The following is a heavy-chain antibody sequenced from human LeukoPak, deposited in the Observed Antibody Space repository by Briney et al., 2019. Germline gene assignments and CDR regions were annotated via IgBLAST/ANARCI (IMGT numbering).Heavy chain of an antibody. V-gene: IGHV1-46*01. CDR2: INPNGGST. D-gene: IGHD3-3*01. CDR1: GYTFTSYG. CDR3: AREGVLQGGYYRYYFDY. J-gene: IGHJ4*02. Sequence: GASVKVSCKASGYTFTSYGISWVRQAPGQGLEWMGIINPNGGSTSFAQKFQGRVVMTRDTSTSTVYMELTSLRSEDTAVYFCAREGVLQGGYYRYYFDYWGQGTLVTVSS.